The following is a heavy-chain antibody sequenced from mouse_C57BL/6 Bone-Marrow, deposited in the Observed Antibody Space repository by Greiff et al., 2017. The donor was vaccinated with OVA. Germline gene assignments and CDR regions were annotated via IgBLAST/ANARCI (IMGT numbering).Heavy chain of an antibody. CDR1: GFTFSDYY. CDR3: ARGGHYGNYLDY. V-gene: IGHV5-12*01. J-gene: IGHJ2*01. Sequence: EVHLVESGGGLVQPGGSLKLSCAASGFTFSDYYMYWVRQTPEKRLEWVAYISNGGGSTYYPDTVKGRFTISRDNAKNTLYLQMSRLKSEDTAMYYCARGGHYGNYLDYWGQGTTLTVSS. D-gene: IGHD2-1*01. CDR2: ISNGGGST.